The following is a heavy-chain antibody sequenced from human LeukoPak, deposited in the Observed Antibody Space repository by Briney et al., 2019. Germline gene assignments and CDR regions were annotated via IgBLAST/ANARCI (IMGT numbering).Heavy chain of an antibody. D-gene: IGHD2-15*01. CDR2: IYYSGST. V-gene: IGHV4-30-4*08. CDR3: ARAGSSEYCSGGSCRYYYYGMDV. J-gene: IGHJ6*02. CDR1: GGSFSGYY. Sequence: SETLSLTCAVYGGSFSGYYWSWIRQPPGKGLEWIGYIYYSGSTYYNPSLKSRVTISVDTSKNQFSLKLSSVTAADTAVYYCARAGSSEYCSGGSCRYYYYGMDVWGQGTTVTVSS.